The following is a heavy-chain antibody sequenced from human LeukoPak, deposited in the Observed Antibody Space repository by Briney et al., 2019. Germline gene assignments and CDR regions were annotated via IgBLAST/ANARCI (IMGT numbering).Heavy chain of an antibody. J-gene: IGHJ4*02. CDR1: GGTFSSYA. V-gene: IGHV1-69*04. Sequence: GASVKVSCKASGGTFSSYAISWVRQAPGQGLEWMGRIIPILGIANYAQKFQGRVTITADKSTSTAYMELSSLRSEDTAVYYCAKYCSGGSCYGRFGYWGQGTLVTVSS. CDR3: AKYCSGGSCYGRFGY. D-gene: IGHD2-15*01. CDR2: IIPILGIA.